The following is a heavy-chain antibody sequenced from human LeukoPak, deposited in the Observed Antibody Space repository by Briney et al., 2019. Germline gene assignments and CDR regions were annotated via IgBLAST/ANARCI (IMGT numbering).Heavy chain of an antibody. D-gene: IGHD6-13*01. CDR1: GFTFSDFG. CDR2: IWYDGTNK. CDR3: ARGAYSSTWFVDY. Sequence: PGGSLRLSCAASGFTFSDFGMHWVRQAPGKGLEWVAVIWYDGTNKYYADSVKGRLTISRDSSKNTLYLQMNSLRAEDTAVYYCARGAYSSTWFVDYWGQGALVAVTS. J-gene: IGHJ4*02. V-gene: IGHV3-33*01.